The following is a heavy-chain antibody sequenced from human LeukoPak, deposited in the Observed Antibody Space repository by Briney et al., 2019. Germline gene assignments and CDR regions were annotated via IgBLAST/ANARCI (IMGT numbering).Heavy chain of an antibody. D-gene: IGHD2-2*01. J-gene: IGHJ6*02. CDR3: ARDRRSCSSTSSLDSYYYYYGMDV. CDR2: ISYDGSNK. CDR1: GFTFSSYP. Sequence: GGSLRLSCAASGFTFSSYPMHWVRQAPGKGLEWVAVISYDGSNKYYADSVKGRFTISRDNSKNTLSLQMNSLRGEDTAVYYCARDRRSCSSTSSLDSYYYYYGMDVWGQGTTVTVSS. V-gene: IGHV3-30*04.